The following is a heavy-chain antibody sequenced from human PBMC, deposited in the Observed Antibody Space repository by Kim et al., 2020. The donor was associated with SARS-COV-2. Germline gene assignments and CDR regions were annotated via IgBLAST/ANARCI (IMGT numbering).Heavy chain of an antibody. J-gene: IGHJ4*02. CDR1: GYTFTSYA. Sequence: ASVKVSCKASGYTFTSYAMNWVRQAPGQGLEWMGWINTNTGNPTYAQGFTGRFVFSLDTSVSTAYLQISSLKAEDTAVYYCARDISSSPRREINYWGQGTLVTVSS. V-gene: IGHV7-4-1*02. CDR3: ARDISSSPRREINY. D-gene: IGHD6-6*01. CDR2: INTNTGNP.